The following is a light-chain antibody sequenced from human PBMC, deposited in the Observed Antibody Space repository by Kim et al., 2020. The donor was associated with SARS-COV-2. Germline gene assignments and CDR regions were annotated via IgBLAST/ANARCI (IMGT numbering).Light chain of an antibody. CDR3: QQYDSFAQYT. CDR1: QSISSS. Sequence: GDRVTITCRASQSISSSLAWYQQKPGKAPNLLIYDASSLERGVPSRFSGSGSGTEFTLTISSLQPEDFATYFCQQYDSFAQYTFGQGTKLEIK. J-gene: IGKJ2*01. CDR2: DAS. V-gene: IGKV1-5*01.